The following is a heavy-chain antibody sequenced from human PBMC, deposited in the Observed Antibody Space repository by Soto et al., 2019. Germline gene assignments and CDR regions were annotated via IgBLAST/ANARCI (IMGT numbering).Heavy chain of an antibody. J-gene: IGHJ4*02. CDR2: IYYSGST. D-gene: IGHD1-1*01. CDR3: ARGTSALEFDY. Sequence: QVQLQESGPGLVKPSETLSLTCTVSGGSISSYYWSWIRQPPGKGLEWIGFIYYSGSTSYNPSLKGRVTISVDTSKNQFTLKVSSVTAADTAVYYCARGTSALEFDYWGQGTLVTVSS. CDR1: GGSISSYY. V-gene: IGHV4-59*08.